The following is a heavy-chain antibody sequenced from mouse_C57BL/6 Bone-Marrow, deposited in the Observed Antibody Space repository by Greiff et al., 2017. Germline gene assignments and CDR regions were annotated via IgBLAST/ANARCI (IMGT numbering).Heavy chain of an antibody. CDR3: ARGGWFPAMDY. CDR2: IYPGGGYT. CDR1: GYTFTNYW. J-gene: IGHJ4*01. Sequence: QVQLQQSGAELVRPGTSVKMSCKASGYTFTNYWIGWAKQRPGHGLEWIGDIYPGGGYTNYNEKFKGKATLTADKSSSTAYMQFSSLTSEDSAIYYCARGGWFPAMDYWGQGTSVTVSS. V-gene: IGHV1-63*01. D-gene: IGHD2-3*01.